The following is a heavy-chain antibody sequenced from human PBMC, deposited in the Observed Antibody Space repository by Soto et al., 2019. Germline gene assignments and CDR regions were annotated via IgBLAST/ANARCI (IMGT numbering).Heavy chain of an antibody. J-gene: IGHJ6*02. CDR2: ISAYNGNT. CDR3: ARYKQWLVGPHYDGMDV. V-gene: IGHV1-18*01. D-gene: IGHD6-19*01. Sequence: ASVKVSCKASGYTFTSYGISWVRLAPGQGLEWMGWISAYNGNTNYAQKLQGRVTMTTDTSTSTAYMDLRSLRSDDTAVYYCARYKQWLVGPHYDGMDVWGQGTMVTVSS. CDR1: GYTFTSYG.